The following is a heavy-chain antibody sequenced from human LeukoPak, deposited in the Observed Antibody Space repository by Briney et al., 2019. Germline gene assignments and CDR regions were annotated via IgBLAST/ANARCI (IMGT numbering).Heavy chain of an antibody. Sequence: PSETLSLTCTVSGGSISSSSYYWGWIRQTPGKGLEWIGEINHSGSTNYNPSLKSRVTISIDTSKNQFSLKVNSVTAADTAVYYCATSSGLYYFDCWGQGTLVTVSS. CDR3: ATSSGLYYFDC. J-gene: IGHJ4*02. D-gene: IGHD6-19*01. CDR1: GGSISSSSYY. V-gene: IGHV4-39*07. CDR2: INHSGST.